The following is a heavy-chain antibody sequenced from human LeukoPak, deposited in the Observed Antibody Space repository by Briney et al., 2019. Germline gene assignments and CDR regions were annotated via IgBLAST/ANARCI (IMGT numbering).Heavy chain of an antibody. D-gene: IGHD6-19*01. CDR2: ISWNSGSI. J-gene: IGHJ3*02. V-gene: IGHV3-9*01. CDR3: AKDLGWGAFDI. CDR1: GSTFDDYA. Sequence: GRSLRLSCAASGSTFDDYAMHWVRQAPGKGLEWVSGISWNSGSIGYADSVKGRFTISRDNAKNSLYLQMNSLRAEDTALYYCAKDLGWGAFDIWGQGTMVTVSS.